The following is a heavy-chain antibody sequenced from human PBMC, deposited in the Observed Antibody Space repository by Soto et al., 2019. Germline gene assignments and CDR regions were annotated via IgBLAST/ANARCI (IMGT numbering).Heavy chain of an antibody. J-gene: IGHJ6*02. Sequence: GGSLRLSCAASGFTFSSYNMNWVRQAPGKGLEWVASIGSSNTYIYYADSVKGRFTISREKAKNSLYLQMNSLSAGDTAVYYCARESHEGSYGMDVWGQGTTVTVSS. CDR1: GFTFSSYN. CDR2: IGSSNTYI. CDR3: ARESHEGSYGMDV. V-gene: IGHV3-21*01.